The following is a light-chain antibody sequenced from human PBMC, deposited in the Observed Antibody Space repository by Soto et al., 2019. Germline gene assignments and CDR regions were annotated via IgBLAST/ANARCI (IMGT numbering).Light chain of an antibody. J-gene: IGLJ1*01. Sequence: QSALTQPPSASGSPGQSVTISCTGTSTDVGSYNYVSWYQRHPGKAPKLIIYEVNKRPSGVPDRFSGSTSGNTASLTVSGLQAEDEADYYCSSYLNYNSEVFGTGTKVTVL. CDR2: EVN. CDR1: STDVGSYNY. V-gene: IGLV2-8*01. CDR3: SSYLNYNSEV.